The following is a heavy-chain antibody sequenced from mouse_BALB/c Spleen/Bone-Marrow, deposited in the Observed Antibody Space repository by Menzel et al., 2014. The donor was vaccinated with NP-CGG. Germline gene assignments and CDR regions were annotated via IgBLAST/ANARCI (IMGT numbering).Heavy chain of an antibody. CDR2: FDPFNGGT. V-gene: IGHV1S135*01. CDR1: GYLFTSYY. Sequence: VQLQQSGPELMKPGASVKISCKASGYLFTSYYMHWVKQSHGESLEWIGYFDPFNGGTSYNQKFKGKATLTVDKSSSTAYMHLSSLTSEDSAVYFCARSYDGYPYAMNYWGQGTSVTVSS. D-gene: IGHD2-3*01. J-gene: IGHJ4*01. CDR3: ARSYDGYPYAMNY.